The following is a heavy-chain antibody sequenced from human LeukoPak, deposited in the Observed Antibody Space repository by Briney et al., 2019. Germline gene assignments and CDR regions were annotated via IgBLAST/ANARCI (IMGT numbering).Heavy chain of an antibody. CDR3: AKDGVVVVAAPRVEYFQH. V-gene: IGHV3-30*18. D-gene: IGHD2-15*01. J-gene: IGHJ1*01. CDR2: ISYDGSNK. CDR1: GFTFSSYG. Sequence: GGSLRLSCAASGFTFSSYGMHWVRQAPGKVLEWVAVISYDGSNKYYADSVKGRFTISRDNSKNTLYLQMNSLRAEDTAVYYCAKDGVVVVAAPRVEYFQHWGQGTLVTVSS.